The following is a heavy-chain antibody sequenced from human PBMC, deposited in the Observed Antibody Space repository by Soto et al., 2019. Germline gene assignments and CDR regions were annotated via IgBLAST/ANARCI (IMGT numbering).Heavy chain of an antibody. CDR2: VSYTGDV. V-gene: IGHV4-39*01. CDR3: VRQRVVRLRALARVVTPDY. J-gene: IGHJ4*02. D-gene: IGHD3-16*01. CDR1: GDSLMTDDCY. Sequence: QLQLQESGPGLVKPAETLSLTCTVSGDSLMTDDCYWGWVRQPPGRGLEWLGSVSYTGDVSYSPSLETRPTTCIDAPNNELYVKLTSVTAADTAMYYCVRQRVVRLRALARVVTPDYWGRGTQVLVS.